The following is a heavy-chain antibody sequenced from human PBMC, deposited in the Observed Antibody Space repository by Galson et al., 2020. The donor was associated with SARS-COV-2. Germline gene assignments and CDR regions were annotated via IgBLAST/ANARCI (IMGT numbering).Heavy chain of an antibody. D-gene: IGHD6-13*01. CDR2: ISSSSSSSSSTI. V-gene: IGHV3-48*02. CDR3: ASPGGVEIAQQLVYYYGMDV. CDR1: GFTFSSYS. J-gene: IGHJ6*02. Sequence: GESLKISCAASGFTFSSYSMNWVRQAPGKGLEWVSYISSSSSSSSSTIYYADSVKGRFTISRDNAKNSLYLQMNSLRDEDTAVYYCASPGGVEIAQQLVYYYGMDVWGQGTTVTVSS.